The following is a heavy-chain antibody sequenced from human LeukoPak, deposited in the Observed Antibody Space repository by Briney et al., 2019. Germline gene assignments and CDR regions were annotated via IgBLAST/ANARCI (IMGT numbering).Heavy chain of an antibody. Sequence: ASVKVSCEASGYTFTSYAMNWVRQAPGQGLEWMGWINTNTGNPTYAQGFTGRFVFSLDNSVSTAYLQISSLKAEDTAVYYCARTGDSSGYYYGDFDYWGQGTLVTVSS. V-gene: IGHV7-4-1*02. J-gene: IGHJ4*02. CDR2: INTNTGNP. CDR3: ARTGDSSGYYYGDFDY. D-gene: IGHD3-22*01. CDR1: GYTFTSYA.